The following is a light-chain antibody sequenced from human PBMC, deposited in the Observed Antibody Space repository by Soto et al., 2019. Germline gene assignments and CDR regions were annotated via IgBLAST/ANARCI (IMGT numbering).Light chain of an antibody. CDR2: DVN. Sequence: QSALTQPASVSGYPGQSITISCTGTSSDVGGYNYVSWYQHHPGKAPKLLSYDVNSRPSGVSDRFSGSKSGNTASLTISGLQAEDEADYYCSSYTSSSTEVFGTGTKVTVL. CDR1: SSDVGGYNY. V-gene: IGLV2-14*03. J-gene: IGLJ1*01. CDR3: SSYTSSSTEV.